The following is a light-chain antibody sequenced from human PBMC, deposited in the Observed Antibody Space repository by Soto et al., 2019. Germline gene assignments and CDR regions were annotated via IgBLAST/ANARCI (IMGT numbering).Light chain of an antibody. J-gene: IGKJ4*01. Sequence: IQMTQSPSSVFAAVGDRVTITCRASQDISNYLACYQQKPGKVPKILVYAASALQSGVPSRFSGSGSGTDFTLTISSLQPEDVATYYCQKYNRAPLTFGGGTKVAS. CDR3: QKYNRAPLT. V-gene: IGKV1-27*01. CDR1: QDISNY. CDR2: AAS.